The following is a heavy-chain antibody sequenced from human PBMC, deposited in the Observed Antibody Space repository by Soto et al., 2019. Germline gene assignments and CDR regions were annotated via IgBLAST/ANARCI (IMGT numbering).Heavy chain of an antibody. CDR2: IYSGGST. Sequence: GGSLRLSCAASGFTVSSNYMSWVRQAPGKGLEWVSVIYSGGSTYYADSVKGRFTISRHNSKNTLYLQMNSLRAEDTAVYYCARGLHGGYAYFDLWGRGTLVTVSS. CDR3: ARGLHGGYAYFDL. V-gene: IGHV3-53*04. J-gene: IGHJ2*01. CDR1: GFTVSSNY. D-gene: IGHD5-12*01.